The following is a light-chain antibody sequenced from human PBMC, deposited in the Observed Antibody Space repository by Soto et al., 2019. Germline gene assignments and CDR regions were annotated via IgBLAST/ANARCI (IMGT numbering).Light chain of an antibody. CDR3: QQYGSSPRT. V-gene: IGKV3-11*01. J-gene: IGKJ2*01. CDR1: RSVSSY. CDR2: DAS. Sequence: EIVLTQSPATLSLSPGESATLSCRATRSVSSYLAWYQQKPGQAPRLLIYDASSRPTDIPARFSGSGSGTDFTLTISSLEPEDFAVYYCQQYGSSPRTFGQGTKLEIK.